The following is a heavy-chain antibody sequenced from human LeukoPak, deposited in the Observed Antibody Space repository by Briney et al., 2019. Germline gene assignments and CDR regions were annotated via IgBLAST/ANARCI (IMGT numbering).Heavy chain of an antibody. CDR1: GYTFTSYG. J-gene: IGHJ3*02. Sequence: GASVKVSCKASGYTFTSYGISWVRQAPGQGLEWMGWISAYNGNTNYAQKLQGRVTMTTDTSTSTAYMELRSLRSDDTAVYYCARTGHFTIFGVVKPPAFDIWGQGTMVTVSS. V-gene: IGHV1-18*01. CDR2: ISAYNGNT. CDR3: ARTGHFTIFGVVKPPAFDI. D-gene: IGHD3-3*01.